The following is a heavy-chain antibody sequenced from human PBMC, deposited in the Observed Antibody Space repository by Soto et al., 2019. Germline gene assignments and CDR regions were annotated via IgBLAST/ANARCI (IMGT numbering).Heavy chain of an antibody. CDR1: GFTFSSYA. V-gene: IGHV3-23*01. J-gene: IGHJ3*02. CDR3: AKALRVRGVILAFDI. Sequence: GESLKISCAASGFTFSSYAMSWVRQAPGKGLEWVSAISGSGGSTYYADSVKGRFTISRDNSKNTLYLQMNSLRAEDTAVYYCAKALRVRGVILAFDIWGQGTMVTVSS. D-gene: IGHD3-10*01. CDR2: ISGSGGST.